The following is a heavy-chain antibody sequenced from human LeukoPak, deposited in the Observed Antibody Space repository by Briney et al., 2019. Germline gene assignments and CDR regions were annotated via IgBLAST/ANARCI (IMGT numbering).Heavy chain of an antibody. D-gene: IGHD3-10*01. CDR2: VNPRNGGT. CDR1: GYDFTGYY. CDR3: VTGFQYGLWGVPYFYYMHA. J-gene: IGHJ6*03. V-gene: IGHV1-2*02. Sequence: ASVKVSCKASGYDFTGYYVHWVRQAPGHGFEWMGWVNPRNGGTHYAQNFQGRVAIIGDTSITTAYMELDSLTSDDTAVYYCVTGFQYGLWGVPYFYYMHAWGKGTTVTVSS.